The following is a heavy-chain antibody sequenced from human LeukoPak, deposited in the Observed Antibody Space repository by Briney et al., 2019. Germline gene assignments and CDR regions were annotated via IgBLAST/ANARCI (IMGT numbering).Heavy chain of an antibody. V-gene: IGHV5-51*01. Sequence: GESLKISCKGSGYSFTSYWIGWVRQMPGKGLEWMGIIYAGDSDTRYGPSFRGQVTISVDKSISTAYLQWSSLQASDTAMYYCARAIGTSQFYFYYGMDVWGQGTTVTVSS. J-gene: IGHJ6*02. D-gene: IGHD2-2*01. CDR2: IYAGDSDT. CDR3: ARAIGTSQFYFYYGMDV. CDR1: GYSFTSYW.